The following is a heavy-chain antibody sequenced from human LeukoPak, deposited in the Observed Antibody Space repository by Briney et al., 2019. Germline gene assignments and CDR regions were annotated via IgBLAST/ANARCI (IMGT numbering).Heavy chain of an antibody. D-gene: IGHD3-9*01. CDR1: GYTFTGYY. J-gene: IGHJ6*02. V-gene: IGHV1-2*02. CDR2: INPNSGGT. CDR3: ARDQVLRYFDWLPDYYYYGMDV. Sequence: ASVKVSCKASGYTFTGYYMHWVRQAPGQGLEWMGWINPNSGGTNYAQKFQGRVTMTRDTSISTAYMEPSRLRSDDTAVYYCARDQVLRYFDWLPDYYYYGMDVWGQGTTVTVSS.